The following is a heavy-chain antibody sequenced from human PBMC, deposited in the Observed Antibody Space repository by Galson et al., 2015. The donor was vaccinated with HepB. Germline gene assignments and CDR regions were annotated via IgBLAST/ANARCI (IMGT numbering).Heavy chain of an antibody. Sequence: QSGAEVKKPGESLRISCKGSGYSFTTYWISWVRQMPGKGLEWMGRIDPSDSYTNYSPSFQGHVTISADKSISTAYLQWGSLKASDTAIYYCGRRAKGSGSWFDSWGQGTLVTVSS. CDR3: GRRAKGSGSWFDS. CDR2: IDPSDSYT. V-gene: IGHV5-10-1*01. J-gene: IGHJ5*01. D-gene: IGHD3-10*01. CDR1: GYSFTTYW.